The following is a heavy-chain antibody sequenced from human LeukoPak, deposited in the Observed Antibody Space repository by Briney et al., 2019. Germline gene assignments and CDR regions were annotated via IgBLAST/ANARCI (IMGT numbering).Heavy chain of an antibody. CDR3: AKVTGAFDI. CDR2: ISWNSGSI. J-gene: IGHJ3*02. CDR1: GFTFDDYA. V-gene: IGHV3-9*01. Sequence: PGGSLRLSCAASGFTFDDYAMHWVRQAPGKGLEWVSGISWNSGSIGYADSVKGRFTISRDNAKNSLYLQMNSLRAEDTALYYCAKVTGAFDIWGQGTMVTVSS.